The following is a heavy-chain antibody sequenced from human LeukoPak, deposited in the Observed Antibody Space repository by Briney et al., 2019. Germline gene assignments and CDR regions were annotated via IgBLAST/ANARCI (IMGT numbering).Heavy chain of an antibody. D-gene: IGHD3-3*01. V-gene: IGHV3-53*01. J-gene: IGHJ4*02. Sequence: SGGSLRLSCVVSGFSVSNNYIIWVRQAPGNGLECVSVIYGDGRTSHSASVRGRFTISRDNSKNIVSLQMNNLRAEDTAVYYCARGRGLGVVSPYFDYWGQGTLVTVSS. CDR2: IYGDGRT. CDR1: GFSVSNNY. CDR3: ARGRGLGVVSPYFDY.